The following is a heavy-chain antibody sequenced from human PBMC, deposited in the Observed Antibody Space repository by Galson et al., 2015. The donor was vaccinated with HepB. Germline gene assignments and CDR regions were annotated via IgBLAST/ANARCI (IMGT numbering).Heavy chain of an antibody. D-gene: IGHD3-16*02. CDR2: ISYDGSNK. V-gene: IGHV3-30*04. CDR3: AREVGSGGELSFTYFDY. J-gene: IGHJ4*02. Sequence: SLRLSCAASGFTFSSYAMHWVRQAPGKGLEWVAVISYDGSNKYYADSVKGRFTISRDNSKNTLYLQMNSLRAEDTAVYYCAREVGSGGELSFTYFDYWGQGTLVTVSS. CDR1: GFTFSSYA.